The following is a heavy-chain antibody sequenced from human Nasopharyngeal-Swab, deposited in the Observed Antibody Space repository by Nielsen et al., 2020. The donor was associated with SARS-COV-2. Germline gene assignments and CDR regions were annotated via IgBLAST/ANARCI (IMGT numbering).Heavy chain of an antibody. D-gene: IGHD1-26*01. CDR3: AKVKSGTSYDAFDI. V-gene: IGHV3-23*01. CDR2: IRVSGDTT. J-gene: IGHJ3*02. CDR1: GFTFSNYA. Sequence: GGSLRLSCKASGFTFSNYAMTWVRHAPGKGLEWVSSIRVSGDTTYYADSVKGRFTISRDSSKNTLYLQMNSLRAEDTALYYCAKVKSGTSYDAFDIWGQGTMVTVSS.